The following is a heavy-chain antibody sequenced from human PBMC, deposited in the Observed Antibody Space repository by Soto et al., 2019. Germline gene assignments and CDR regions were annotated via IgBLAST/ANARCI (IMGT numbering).Heavy chain of an antibody. J-gene: IGHJ4*02. Sequence: EVQLVESGGGLVQPGGSRKLSCEASGFTFSNYNMNWVRQAPGKGLEWLAYISTTRTTIYYADSVKGRFTIARDNVKXXLXXXXXXXXXXXXXXXXXARDRVGLDYWGQGTLVTVSS. CDR3: ARDRVGLDY. CDR1: GFTFSNYN. D-gene: IGHD3-16*01. V-gene: IGHV3-48*01. CDR2: ISTTRTTI.